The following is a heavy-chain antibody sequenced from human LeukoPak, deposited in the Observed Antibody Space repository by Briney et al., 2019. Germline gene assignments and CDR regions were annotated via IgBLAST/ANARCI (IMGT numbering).Heavy chain of an antibody. Sequence: PGGSLRLSCAASGFTVSSNYMSWVRQAPGKGLEWVSVIYSGGSTYYADSVKGRFTISRDNSKNTLYLQMNSLRAEDTAVYYCARGVIAVAPYFDYWGQGTLVTVSS. CDR1: GFTVSSNY. CDR2: IYSGGST. J-gene: IGHJ4*02. CDR3: ARGVIAVAPYFDY. D-gene: IGHD6-19*01. V-gene: IGHV3-53*01.